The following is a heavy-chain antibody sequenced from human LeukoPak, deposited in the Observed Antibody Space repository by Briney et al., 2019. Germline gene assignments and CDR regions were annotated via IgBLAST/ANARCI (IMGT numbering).Heavy chain of an antibody. D-gene: IGHD6-13*01. Sequence: QPGRSLRLSCAASGFTFSSYAMHWVRQAPGKGLEWVAVISYDGSNKYYADSVKGRFTISRDNSKNTLYLHMNSLRAEDTAVYYCARDLGAAAGDYWGQGTLVTVSS. CDR3: ARDLGAAAGDY. CDR2: ISYDGSNK. V-gene: IGHV3-30*01. J-gene: IGHJ4*02. CDR1: GFTFSSYA.